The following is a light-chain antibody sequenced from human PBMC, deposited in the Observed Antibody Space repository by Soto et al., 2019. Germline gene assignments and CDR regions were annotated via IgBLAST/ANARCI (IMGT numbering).Light chain of an antibody. CDR3: GTWDFSLSIVV. Sequence: QSVLTQPPSVSAAPGQMVTISCSGTSSNIGSDYVAWYQHVPGTAPKLLIYDDNKRPSGIPVRFSGSKSGTSATLGITGLQTGDEADYYCGTWDFSLSIVVFGGGTKVTVL. V-gene: IGLV1-51*01. CDR2: DDN. CDR1: SSNIGSDY. J-gene: IGLJ2*01.